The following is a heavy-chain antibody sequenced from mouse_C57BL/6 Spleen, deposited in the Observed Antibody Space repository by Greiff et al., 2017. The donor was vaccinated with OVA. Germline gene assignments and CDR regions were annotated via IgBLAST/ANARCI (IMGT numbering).Heavy chain of an antibody. D-gene: IGHD2-5*01. CDR2: IDPEDGDT. Sequence: EVQLQQSGAELVKPGASVKLSCTASGFNIKDYYMHWVKQRTEQGLEWIGRIDPEDGDTKYAPKFQGKATITADTSSNTAYLQLSSLTSEDTAVYYCASDYSNYVGAYWGQGTLVTVSA. CDR3: ASDYSNYVGAY. CDR1: GFNIKDYY. J-gene: IGHJ3*01. V-gene: IGHV14-2*01.